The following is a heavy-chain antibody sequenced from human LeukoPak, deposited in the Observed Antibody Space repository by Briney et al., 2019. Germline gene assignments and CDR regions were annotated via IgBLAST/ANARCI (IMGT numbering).Heavy chain of an antibody. D-gene: IGHD2-15*01. J-gene: IGHJ4*02. V-gene: IGHV3-30*02. CDR3: ARDSPLDY. CDR1: GFTFSSYG. CDR2: IRYDGSNK. Sequence: GGSLRLSRAVSGFTFSSYGMYWVRQAPGKGLEWVAFIRYDGSNKYYADSVKGRFTISRDNSKNTLYLQMNSLRAEDTAVYYCARDSPLDYWGQGTLVTVSS.